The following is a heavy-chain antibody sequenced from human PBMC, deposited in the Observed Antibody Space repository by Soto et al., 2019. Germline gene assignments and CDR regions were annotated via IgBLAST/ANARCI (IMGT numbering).Heavy chain of an antibody. Sequence: QVQLVESGGGVVQPGRSLRLSCAASGFTFSSYGMHWVRQAPGKGLEWVAVISYEGSNKYYADSVKGRFTISRDNSKNTRSLQMNSLRAEDTAVYYCAKEGGPSSSPDYAYWGQGTLVTVSP. CDR3: AKEGGPSSSPDYAY. D-gene: IGHD6-6*01. CDR1: GFTFSSYG. V-gene: IGHV3-30*18. CDR2: ISYEGSNK. J-gene: IGHJ4*02.